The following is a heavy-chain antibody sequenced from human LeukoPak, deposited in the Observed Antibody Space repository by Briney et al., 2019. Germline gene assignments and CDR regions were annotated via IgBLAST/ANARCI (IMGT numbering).Heavy chain of an antibody. CDR1: GFTFSSYE. Sequence: PGGSLRLSCAASGFTFSSYEMNWVRQAPGKGLEWVSYISSSGSTIYYADSVKGRFTISRNNAKNSLYLQMNSLRAEDTAVYYCLQYSGHYSDYWGQGTLVTVSS. D-gene: IGHD5-12*01. CDR2: ISSSGSTI. CDR3: LQYSGHYSDY. V-gene: IGHV3-48*03. J-gene: IGHJ4*02.